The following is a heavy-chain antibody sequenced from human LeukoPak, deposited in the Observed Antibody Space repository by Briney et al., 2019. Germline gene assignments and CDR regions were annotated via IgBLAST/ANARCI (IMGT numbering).Heavy chain of an antibody. Sequence: RGGSLRLSCAASGFTVTTNYMTWVRQAPGQGLEWVAIIYSGGYTDYAHTVKGRFTISRDNSKNTLGLELNSLRAEDTAVYYCARRLEYSGSKGVFDYWGQGTLVTVSS. CDR2: IYSGGYT. J-gene: IGHJ4*02. CDR1: GFTVTTNY. CDR3: ARRLEYSGSKGVFDY. D-gene: IGHD1-26*01. V-gene: IGHV3-66*01.